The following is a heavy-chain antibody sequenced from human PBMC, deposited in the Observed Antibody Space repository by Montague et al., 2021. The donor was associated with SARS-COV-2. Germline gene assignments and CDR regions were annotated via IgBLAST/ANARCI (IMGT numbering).Heavy chain of an antibody. D-gene: IGHD3-10*01. CDR2: MNNSRST. Sequence: SETLSLTCTVSGASIRSRNYYCSRIRQPPGKGLECIGNMNNSRSTYHNPSLKSRVTIPIDTSKNQFSLKLSSVTAADTAVYYCARDDIVLQGVTKGMDVWGQGTTVTVPS. J-gene: IGHJ6*02. V-gene: IGHV4-39*07. CDR3: ARDDIVLQGVTKGMDV. CDR1: GASIRSRNYY.